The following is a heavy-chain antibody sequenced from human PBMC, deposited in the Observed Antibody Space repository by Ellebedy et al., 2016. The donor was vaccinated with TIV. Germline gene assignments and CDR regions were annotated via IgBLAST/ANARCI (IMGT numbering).Heavy chain of an antibody. CDR1: GFTFSSYW. V-gene: IGHV3-9*01. D-gene: IGHD3-10*01. Sequence: GGSLRLSXAASGFTFSSYWMSWVRQAPGKGLEWVSGISWNSGSIGYADSVKGRFTISRDNAKNSLYLQMNSLRAEDTALYYCAKGYGSGSYPSYYYYYMDVWGKGTTVTVSS. J-gene: IGHJ6*03. CDR2: ISWNSGSI. CDR3: AKGYGSGSYPSYYYYYMDV.